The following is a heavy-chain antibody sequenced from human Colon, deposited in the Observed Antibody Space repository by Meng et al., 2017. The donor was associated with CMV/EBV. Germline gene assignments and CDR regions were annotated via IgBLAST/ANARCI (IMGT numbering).Heavy chain of an antibody. CDR2: ISRSGDII. Sequence: GGSLRLSCKASGFMFVAHGLHWVRQAPGKGLEWVAYISRSGDIIYYADSVKGRFTVSRDNANNSLFVQMNSLRGEDTGVYYCARIMFCSDTSCYSHYGMDVWGQGTTVTVSS. D-gene: IGHD2-2*02. CDR1: GFMFVAHG. J-gene: IGHJ6*02. CDR3: ARIMFCSDTSCYSHYGMDV. V-gene: IGHV3-48*03.